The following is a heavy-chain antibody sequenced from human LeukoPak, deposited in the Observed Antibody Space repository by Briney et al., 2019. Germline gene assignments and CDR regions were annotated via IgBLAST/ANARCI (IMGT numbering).Heavy chain of an antibody. CDR1: GYSFTSYW. CDR2: IHPGDSDT. CDR3: ARQDGRALYYFDY. D-gene: IGHD5-24*01. V-gene: IGHV5-51*01. Sequence: GESLKISCKGLGYSFTSYWIGWGRQMPGKGLELMGIIHPGDSDTRYSPSFQGQVTISVDKSISTAYLQWRSLKASDTAMFYCARQDGRALYYFDYWGQGALVTVSS. J-gene: IGHJ4*02.